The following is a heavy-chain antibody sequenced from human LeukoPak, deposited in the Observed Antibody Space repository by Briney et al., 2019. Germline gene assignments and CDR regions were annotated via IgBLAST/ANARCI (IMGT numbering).Heavy chain of an antibody. Sequence: GGSLRLSCAASGFTFSSYAMSWVRQAPGKGLEWVSAISGSGGSTYYADSVKGRFTISRDNSKNTLYLQMNSLRAEDTVVYYCAKAIHDFWSGLDYWGQGTLVTVSS. D-gene: IGHD3-3*01. CDR3: AKAIHDFWSGLDY. CDR2: ISGSGGST. J-gene: IGHJ4*02. CDR1: GFTFSSYA. V-gene: IGHV3-23*01.